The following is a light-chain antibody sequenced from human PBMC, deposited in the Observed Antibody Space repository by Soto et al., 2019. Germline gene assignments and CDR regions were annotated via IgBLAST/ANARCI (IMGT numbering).Light chain of an antibody. J-gene: IGKJ1*01. CDR2: GAS. CDR3: QQYGFSYRA. CDR1: QSVSSTC. V-gene: IGKV3-20*01. Sequence: LMQSPGTVSSSPGERVTLSCWASQSVSSTCLSWYQLKPGQAPRLLIYGASTRATGIPDRFSGSGSGTDFTLTISRLEPEDFAVYYCQQYGFSYRAFGQGTKV.